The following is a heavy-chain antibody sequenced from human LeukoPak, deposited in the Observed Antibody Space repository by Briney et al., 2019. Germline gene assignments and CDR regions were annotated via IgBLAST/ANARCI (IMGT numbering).Heavy chain of an antibody. CDR3: ARLGREWLRLRAFDI. CDR2: IFYSGST. J-gene: IGHJ3*02. Sequence: SETLSLTCTVSSGSISTSNYYWGWVRQPPGKALEWIGNIFYSGSTYYSPSLKSRVTISVDTSKNQFSLKLSSVAAADTAVYYCARLGREWLRLRAFDIWGQGTMVTVSS. D-gene: IGHD5-12*01. V-gene: IGHV4-39*07. CDR1: SGSISTSNYY.